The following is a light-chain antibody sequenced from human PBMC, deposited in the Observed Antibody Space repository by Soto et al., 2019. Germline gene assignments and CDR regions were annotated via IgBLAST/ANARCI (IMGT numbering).Light chain of an antibody. V-gene: IGKV1-9*01. J-gene: IGKJ4*01. CDR2: AAS. CDR3: QQLNSYPLT. CDR1: QGISNY. Sequence: DSELLQSPSLLPASIGDRVTITCRASQGISNYLAWYQQKPGKAPGLLMNAASTLQRGVSSRFSGSGSGTEFTLTISNLQPEDFATYYCQQLNSYPLTFGGGTKVDIK.